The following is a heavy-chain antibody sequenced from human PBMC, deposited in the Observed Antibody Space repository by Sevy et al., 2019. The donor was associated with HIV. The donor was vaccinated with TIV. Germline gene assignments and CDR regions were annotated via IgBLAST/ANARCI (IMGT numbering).Heavy chain of an antibody. Sequence: SETLSLTCTVSGGTISSGNYYWHRIRQPPGKGLYWIGYISYTGNTYYTLSLKRPVSISVDMSQNQFSLRLNSVTAADTAVYYCARDATEYTGSSGWFDPWGQGTLVTVSS. V-gene: IGHV4-30-4*01. D-gene: IGHD6-6*01. CDR3: ARDATEYTGSSGWFDP. CDR1: GGTISSGNYY. CDR2: ISYTGNT. J-gene: IGHJ5*02.